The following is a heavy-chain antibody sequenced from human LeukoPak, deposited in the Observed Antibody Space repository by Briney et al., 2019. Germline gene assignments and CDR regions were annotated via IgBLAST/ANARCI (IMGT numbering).Heavy chain of an antibody. CDR2: IYTSGST. Sequence: SETLSLTCTVSGGSISSYYWSWIRQPAGKGLEWIGRIYTSGSTNYNPSLKSRVTMSVDTSKNQFSLKLSSVTAADTAVYYCARVGDYAWGSYRSNWFDPWGQGTLVTVSS. D-gene: IGHD3-16*02. V-gene: IGHV4-4*07. CDR3: ARVGDYAWGSYRSNWFDP. CDR1: GGSISSYY. J-gene: IGHJ5*02.